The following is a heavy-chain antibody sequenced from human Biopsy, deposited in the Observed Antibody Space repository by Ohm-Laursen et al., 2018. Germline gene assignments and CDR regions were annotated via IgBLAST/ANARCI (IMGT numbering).Heavy chain of an antibody. D-gene: IGHD3-22*01. CDR2: VFYTGST. CDR3: ARDRGYYSDRTVPGYFDL. Sequence: PSQTLSLTCTVSGDSISSNYWSWIRQPPGKGLEWIGYVFYTGSTDYNPSLQSRVTISVDTSKNHFSLRLRSVTPADTAVYYCARDRGYYSDRTVPGYFDLWGRGTLVTIPS. V-gene: IGHV4-59*01. J-gene: IGHJ2*01. CDR1: GDSISSNY.